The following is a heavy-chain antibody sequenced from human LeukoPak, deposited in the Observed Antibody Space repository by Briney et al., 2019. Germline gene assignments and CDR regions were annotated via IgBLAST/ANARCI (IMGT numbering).Heavy chain of an antibody. Sequence: PSETLSLTCTVSGGSISNYYWSWIRQPAGKGLEWIGRIYTSGSTNYNPSLKSRVTMSVDTSKNQFSLKLSSVTAADTAVYYCARGVYYGSGSYYAGSAFDIWGQGTMVTVSS. CDR2: IYTSGST. CDR3: ARGVYYGSGSYYAGSAFDI. J-gene: IGHJ3*02. D-gene: IGHD3-10*01. CDR1: GGSISNYY. V-gene: IGHV4-4*07.